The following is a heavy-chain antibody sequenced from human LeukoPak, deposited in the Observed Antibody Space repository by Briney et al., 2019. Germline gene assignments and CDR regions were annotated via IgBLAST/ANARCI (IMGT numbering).Heavy chain of an antibody. CDR2: IDTAGDT. V-gene: IGHV3-13*01. CDR1: GFTFSSHD. Sequence: GGSLRLSCAASGFTFSSHDMHWVRQATGKGLEWVSAIDTAGDTYYPGSVKGRFTISRENAKNSLYLQMNSLRAGDTAVYYCARISKTDAFDIWGQGTTVTVSS. CDR3: ARISKTDAFDI. J-gene: IGHJ3*02. D-gene: IGHD4-11*01.